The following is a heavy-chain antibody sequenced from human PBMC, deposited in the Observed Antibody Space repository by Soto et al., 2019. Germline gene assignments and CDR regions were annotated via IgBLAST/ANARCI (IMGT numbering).Heavy chain of an antibody. Sequence: PSETLSLTCTFSGGSIISDYWGWIREPPGKGLEWIGYMSYSGSTNYNPSLKSRVTISVDGSKNQFSLKVNSVTAADTAVYYCARGRLVPAVNFDYWGLGTMVTVS. J-gene: IGHJ4*02. D-gene: IGHD2-2*01. CDR2: MSYSGST. V-gene: IGHV4-59*12. CDR3: ARGRLVPAVNFDY. CDR1: GGSIISDY.